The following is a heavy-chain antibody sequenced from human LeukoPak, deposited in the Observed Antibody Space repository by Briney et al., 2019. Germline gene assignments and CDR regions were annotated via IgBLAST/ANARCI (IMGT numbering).Heavy chain of an antibody. CDR2: INSSGSTI. J-gene: IGHJ4*02. D-gene: IGHD3-22*01. V-gene: IGHV3-11*01. Sequence: GGSLRLSCAASGFTFSDYYMSWIRQAPGKGLEWVSYINSSGSTIYYADSVKGRFTISRDNAKNSLYLQMNSLRAEDTAVYYCARDSPRYYYDSSGPLYWGQGTLVTVSS. CDR3: ARDSPRYYYDSSGPLY. CDR1: GFTFSDYY.